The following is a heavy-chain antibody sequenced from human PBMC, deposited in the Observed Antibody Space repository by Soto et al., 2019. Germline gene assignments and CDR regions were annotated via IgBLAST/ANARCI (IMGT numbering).Heavy chain of an antibody. Sequence: GGSLRLSCAASGFTFSSYSMNWVRQAPGKGLEWVSSISSSSSYIYYADSGKGRFTISRDNAKNSLYLQMNSLRAEDTAVYYCARETGEPYCFDYWGQGTLVTVSS. CDR1: GFTFSSYS. J-gene: IGHJ4*02. V-gene: IGHV3-21*01. CDR2: ISSSSSYI. CDR3: ARETGEPYCFDY. D-gene: IGHD7-27*01.